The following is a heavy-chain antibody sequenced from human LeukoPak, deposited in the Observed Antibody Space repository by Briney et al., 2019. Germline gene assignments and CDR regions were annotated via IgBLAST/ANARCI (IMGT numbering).Heavy chain of an antibody. CDR1: GGSFSGYY. CDR3: ARGHSSSWYHYYHGMDV. Sequence: SESLSLTCAVYGGSFSGYYWSWIRQPPGKGLEWIGEINHSGSTNYNPSLKSRVTISVDTSKNQFSLKLSSVTAADTAVYYCARGHSSSWYHYYHGMDVWGQGTTVTVSS. D-gene: IGHD6-13*01. CDR2: INHSGST. V-gene: IGHV4-34*01. J-gene: IGHJ6*02.